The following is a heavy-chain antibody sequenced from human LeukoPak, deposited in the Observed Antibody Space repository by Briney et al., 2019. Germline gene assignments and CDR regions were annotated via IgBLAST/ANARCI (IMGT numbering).Heavy chain of an antibody. CDR1: GFTFTNAW. V-gene: IGHV3-15*01. D-gene: IGHD3-10*01. Sequence: GGSLRLSCVDSGFTFTNAWMSWVRQAPGKGLEWIGRIKSKTDGETTNYTEPVRGRFTISRDDSKSAVYLQMNSLKIEDTAVYYCTTDLGTYYHGSQRLIPIDYWGQGTLVTVSS. CDR2: IKSKTDGETT. J-gene: IGHJ4*02. CDR3: TTDLGTYYHGSQRLIPIDY.